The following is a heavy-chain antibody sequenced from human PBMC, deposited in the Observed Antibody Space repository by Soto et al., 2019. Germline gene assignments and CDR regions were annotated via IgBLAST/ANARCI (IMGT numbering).Heavy chain of an antibody. Sequence: EASVKVSCKASGYTFTSYDMHWVRQAPGQRLEWMGWINPNSGGTNYAQKFQGWVTMTRDTSISTAYMELSRLRSDDTAVYYCARDRNSLSAFDIWGQGTMVTVSS. CDR1: GYTFTSYD. CDR3: ARDRNSLSAFDI. CDR2: INPNSGGT. V-gene: IGHV1-2*04. D-gene: IGHD1-7*01. J-gene: IGHJ3*02.